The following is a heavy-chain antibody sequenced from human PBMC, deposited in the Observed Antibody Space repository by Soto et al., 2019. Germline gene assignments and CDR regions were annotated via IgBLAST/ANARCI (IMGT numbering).Heavy chain of an antibody. V-gene: IGHV1-24*01. CDR2: LDYEEGER. J-gene: IGHJ4*02. Sequence: GASVKVSCKVSGTSLRGLPMHWVRQAPGKGLEWMGSLDYEEGERSFAHRFQGRLTVTEDTSTDTAYMELSSLMSEDTAVYYCTRASTVAGGSSKSLPNIYWGQGTLVTV. D-gene: IGHD6-19*01. CDR3: TRASTVAGGSSKSLPNIY. CDR1: GTSLRGLP.